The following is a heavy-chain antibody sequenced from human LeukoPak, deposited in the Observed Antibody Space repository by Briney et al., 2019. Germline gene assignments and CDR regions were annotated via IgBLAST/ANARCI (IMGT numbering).Heavy chain of an antibody. CDR3: TTDWGVVVTAPNYDLTGGDY. Sequence: GGSLRLSYAASGFTFSSYEMNWVRQAPGKGLEWVGRIKSKTDGGTTDYAAPVKGRFTISRDDSKNTLFLQMNSLKTEDTAVYYCTTDWGVVVTAPNYDLTGGDYWGQGTLVTVSS. CDR2: IKSKTDGGTT. D-gene: IGHD2-21*02. V-gene: IGHV3-15*01. J-gene: IGHJ4*02. CDR1: GFTFSSYE.